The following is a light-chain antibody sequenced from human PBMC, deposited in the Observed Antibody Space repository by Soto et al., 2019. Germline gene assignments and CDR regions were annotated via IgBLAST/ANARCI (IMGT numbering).Light chain of an antibody. CDR3: QHYNSYSP. V-gene: IGKV1-5*03. Sequence: DIPMTQSPSTLSASVGDRVTITCRASQSISPWLAWYQQKPGKAPKLLIYKASSLESGVPSRFSGSGSGTEFTLTISSLQPDDFATYYCQHYNSYSPFGPGTKVDIK. CDR1: QSISPW. CDR2: KAS. J-gene: IGKJ3*01.